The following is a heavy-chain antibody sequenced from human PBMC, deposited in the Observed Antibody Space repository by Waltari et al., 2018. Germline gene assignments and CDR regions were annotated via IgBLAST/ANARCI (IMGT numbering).Heavy chain of an antibody. CDR2: INHSGST. J-gene: IGHJ4*02. Sequence: QVQLQQWGAGLLKPSETLSLTCAVYGGSFSGYYWSWIRQPPGKGLEWIGEINHSGSTNDNPSLKSRVTISVDTSKNQFSLKLSSVAAADTAVYYCARAETTVTSDFFDYWGQGTLVTVSS. CDR3: ARAETTVTSDFFDY. V-gene: IGHV4-34*01. CDR1: GGSFSGYY. D-gene: IGHD4-17*01.